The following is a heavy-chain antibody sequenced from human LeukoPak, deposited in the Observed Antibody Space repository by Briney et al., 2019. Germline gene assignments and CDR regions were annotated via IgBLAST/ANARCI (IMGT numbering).Heavy chain of an antibody. CDR2: IYYSGST. D-gene: IGHD6-19*01. CDR1: GGSISSSSYY. Sequence: SETLSLTCTVSGGSISSSSYYWGWIRQPPGKGLEWIGSIYYSGSTYYNPSLKSRVTISVDTSKNQFSLKLSSVTAADTAVYYCARGESSGWYVGPFDYWGQGTLVTVSS. CDR3: ARGESSGWYVGPFDY. J-gene: IGHJ4*02. V-gene: IGHV4-39*07.